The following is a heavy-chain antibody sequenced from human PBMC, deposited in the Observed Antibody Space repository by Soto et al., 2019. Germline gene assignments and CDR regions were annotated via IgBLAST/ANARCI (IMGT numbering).Heavy chain of an antibody. CDR3: AKDLGTDDFWSAYYTYYYMDV. D-gene: IGHD3-3*01. J-gene: IGHJ6*03. V-gene: IGHV3-23*01. Sequence: EVQLLESGGGLVQPGGSLRLSCAASGFTFSSYALNWVRQAPGKGLEWVSVISGSGDNTYYADSVKGRFTISRDNSKNTLYLQMNSLGAEVTAVYYCAKDLGTDDFWSAYYTYYYMDVWGKGTTVTVSS. CDR2: ISGSGDNT. CDR1: GFTFSSYA.